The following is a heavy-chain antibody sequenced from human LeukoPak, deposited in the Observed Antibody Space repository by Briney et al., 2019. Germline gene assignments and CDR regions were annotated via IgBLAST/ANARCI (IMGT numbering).Heavy chain of an antibody. CDR1: GYTFTSYY. V-gene: IGHV1-46*01. CDR3: ARDGVVVAATQGFDY. J-gene: IGHJ4*02. CDR2: INPSGGST. D-gene: IGHD2-15*01. Sequence: AASVKVSCKASGYTFTSYYMHWVRQAPGQGLEWMGIINPSGGSTSYAQKFQGRVTMTRDTSTSTVYMELSSLRSEDTAVYYCARDGVVVAATQGFDYWGQGTLVTVSS.